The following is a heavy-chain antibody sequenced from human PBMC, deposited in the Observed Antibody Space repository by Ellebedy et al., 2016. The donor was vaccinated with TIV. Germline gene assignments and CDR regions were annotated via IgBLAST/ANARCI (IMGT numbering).Heavy chain of an antibody. V-gene: IGHV3-48*02. CDR1: GFTFSNSN. CDR2: ISTGSRNI. D-gene: IGHD5-18*01. CDR3: ARDGAYNYDTYWYSDL. Sequence: GGSLRLSCEASGFTFSNSNLNWVRQAPGKGLEWVSYISTGSRNIYYADSVKGRFTISRDNAKNSLYLHMNSLRDEDTAVYYCARDGAYNYDTYWYSDLWGRGTLVTVSS. J-gene: IGHJ2*01.